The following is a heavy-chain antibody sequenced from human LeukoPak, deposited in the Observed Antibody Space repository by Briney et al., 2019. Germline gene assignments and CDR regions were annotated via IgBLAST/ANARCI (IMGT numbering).Heavy chain of an antibody. D-gene: IGHD2-15*01. Sequence: GGSLRLSCAASGFTFSNYEMNWVRQAPGKGLEWISHISNFGDIIHYADSVEGRFTISRDNAKNSLYLQMDSLRAEDTAVYYCARLVVVAATGGWFDPWGQGTLVTVSS. CDR3: ARLVVVAATGGWFDP. CDR1: GFTFSNYE. V-gene: IGHV3-48*03. CDR2: ISNFGDII. J-gene: IGHJ5*02.